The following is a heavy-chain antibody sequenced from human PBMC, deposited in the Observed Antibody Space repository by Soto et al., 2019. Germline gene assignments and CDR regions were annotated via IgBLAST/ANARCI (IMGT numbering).Heavy chain of an antibody. D-gene: IGHD2-2*01. CDR1: GFTFSDHF. Sequence: QVELVESGGGVVKPGGSLRLSCAASGFTFSDHFMTWIRQPPGKGLEWVSYISIKSSTTNYADSVNGRFTISRDNAKSSLYPQMDNLRVDDTAVYYCARGGPHHPSLNIDNWGPGTLVTVSS. V-gene: IGHV3-11*05. CDR2: ISIKSSTT. J-gene: IGHJ4*02. CDR3: ARGGPHHPSLNIDN.